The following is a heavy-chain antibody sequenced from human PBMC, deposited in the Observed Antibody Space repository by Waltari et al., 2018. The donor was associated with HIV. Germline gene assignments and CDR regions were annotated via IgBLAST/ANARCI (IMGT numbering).Heavy chain of an antibody. CDR3: AKRKTYDSSGYYYGPDDY. D-gene: IGHD3-22*01. Sequence: EVQLLESGGGLVQPGGSLRLSCAASGFTFSSYAMSWVRQAPGKGLEWVSAISGSGGSTYYADSVKGRFTISRDNSKNTLYLQMNSLRAEDTAVYYCAKRKTYDSSGYYYGPDDYWGQGTLVTVSS. V-gene: IGHV3-23*01. CDR1: GFTFSSYA. CDR2: ISGSGGST. J-gene: IGHJ4*02.